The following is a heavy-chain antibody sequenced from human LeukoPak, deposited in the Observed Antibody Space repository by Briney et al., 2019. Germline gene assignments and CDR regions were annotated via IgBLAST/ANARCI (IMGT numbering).Heavy chain of an antibody. Sequence: SETLSLTCTASGGSISTTSYYWGWIRQPPGKGLEWIGEINHSGSTNYNPSLKSRVTISVDTSKNQFSLKLSSVTAADTAVYYCARRLDDFWSGYYKRNWFDPWGQGTLVTVSS. V-gene: IGHV4-39*07. J-gene: IGHJ5*02. CDR2: INHSGST. CDR1: GGSISTTSYY. D-gene: IGHD3-3*01. CDR3: ARRLDDFWSGYYKRNWFDP.